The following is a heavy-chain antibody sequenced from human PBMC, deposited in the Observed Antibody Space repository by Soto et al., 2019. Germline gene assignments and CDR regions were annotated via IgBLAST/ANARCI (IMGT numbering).Heavy chain of an antibody. CDR3: AKDLGTGERFLEWDV. CDR1: GFTFGSYA. CDR2: ISGSGGST. Sequence: GGSLRLSCAASGFTFGSYAMSWVRQAPGKGLEWVSAISGSGGSTYYADSVKGRFTISRDNSKNTVYLQMNSLRAEDTAVYYCAKDLGTGERFLEWDVWGQGTTVTVSS. J-gene: IGHJ6*02. D-gene: IGHD3-3*01. V-gene: IGHV3-23*01.